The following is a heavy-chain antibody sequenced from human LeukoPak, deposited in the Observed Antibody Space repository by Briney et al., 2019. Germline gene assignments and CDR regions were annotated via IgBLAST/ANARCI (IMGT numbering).Heavy chain of an antibody. CDR1: GYTFTSYG. CDR3: ARIWNSYGYFDAFDI. Sequence: ASVKVSCKASGYTFTSYGISWVRQAPGQGLEWMGWTGAYNGNTNYAQRLQGRVTMTTDTSTSTAYMELRSLRSDDTAVYYCARIWNSYGYFDAFDIWGQGTMVTVSS. V-gene: IGHV1-18*01. J-gene: IGHJ3*02. CDR2: TGAYNGNT. D-gene: IGHD5-18*01.